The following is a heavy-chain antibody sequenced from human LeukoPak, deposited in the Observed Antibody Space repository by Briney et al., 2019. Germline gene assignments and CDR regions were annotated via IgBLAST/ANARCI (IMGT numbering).Heavy chain of an antibody. V-gene: IGHV3-23*01. D-gene: IGHD6-19*01. CDR3: AKVRAPSGWFNSDY. CDR2: ISGSGDST. CDR1: GFTLSNHW. J-gene: IGHJ4*02. Sequence: GGSLRLSCAASGFTLSNHWMTWVRQAPGKGLEWVSGISGSGDSTYYADSVKGRFTISRDNSKNTLYLQMNSLRVEDTAAYYCAKVRAPSGWFNSDYWGQGTLVTVSS.